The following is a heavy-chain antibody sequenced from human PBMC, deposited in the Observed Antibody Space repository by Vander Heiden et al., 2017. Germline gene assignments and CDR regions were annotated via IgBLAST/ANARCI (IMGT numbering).Heavy chain of an antibody. CDR2: TYYRSKWYN. Sequence: QAQLQPSGPGLVKRPQTLPLPCGLSGDSVASNSAAWNWNRQTPWRGLEWLGRTYYRSKWYNDYAVSEKSRITINPDTPKNQCSLQQNSVTPEDTAVYYCARTKTSEGELPNHYGRDVWGQGTTVTVSS. CDR3: ARTKTSEGELPNHYGRDV. J-gene: IGHJ6*02. V-gene: IGHV6-1*01. D-gene: IGHD1-26*01. CDR1: GDSVASNSAA.